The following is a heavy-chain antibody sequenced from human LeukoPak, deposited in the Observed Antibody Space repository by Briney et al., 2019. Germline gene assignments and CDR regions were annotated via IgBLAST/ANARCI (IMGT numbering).Heavy chain of an antibody. V-gene: IGHV4-61*01. Sequence: SETLSLTCTVSGGSVRSDSYYWSWIRQPPGKGLEWIGYVYYSGSTNYNPSLKSRVTISVDTSKNQFSLKLRSVTAADTAVYYCAKTMGIPRLTLTVVVPAAYDYWGQGTLVTVSS. CDR2: VYYSGST. D-gene: IGHD2-2*01. CDR3: AKTMGIPRLTLTVVVPAAYDY. J-gene: IGHJ4*02. CDR1: GGSVRSDSYY.